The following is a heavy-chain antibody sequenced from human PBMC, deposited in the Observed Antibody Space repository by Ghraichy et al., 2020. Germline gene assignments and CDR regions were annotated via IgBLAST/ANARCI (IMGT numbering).Heavy chain of an antibody. Sequence: SETLSLTCAVYGGSFSAYYWSWIRQPPGKGLEWIGEINHSGSTNYNPSLKSRVTISVDTSKNQFSLKLSSVTAAETAVYYCARKPRYCSNTSCYTGLYYFDYWGQGTLVTVSS. V-gene: IGHV4-34*01. J-gene: IGHJ4*02. CDR1: GGSFSAYY. D-gene: IGHD2-2*02. CDR2: INHSGST. CDR3: ARKPRYCSNTSCYTGLYYFDY.